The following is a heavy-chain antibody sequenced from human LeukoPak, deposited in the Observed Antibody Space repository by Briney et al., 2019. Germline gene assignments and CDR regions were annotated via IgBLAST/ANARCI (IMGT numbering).Heavy chain of an antibody. J-gene: IGHJ4*02. Sequence: GASVKVSCKASGYTFTGYYMYWVRQAPEQGLEWMAWINPNSGGTNYAQKFQGRVTMTRDTTNSTAYMELSRLRSDDTAVYYCARGYGDNPDYWGQGTLVTVSS. CDR1: GYTFTGYY. CDR3: ARGYGDNPDY. CDR2: INPNSGGT. V-gene: IGHV1-2*02. D-gene: IGHD4-17*01.